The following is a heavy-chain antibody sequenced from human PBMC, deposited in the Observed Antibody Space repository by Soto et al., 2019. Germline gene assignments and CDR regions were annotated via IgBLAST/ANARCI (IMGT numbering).Heavy chain of an antibody. Sequence: PSETLSLTCAVSGGSISSGGYSWSWIRQPPGKGLEWIGYIYYSGSTYYNPSLKSRVTISVDTSKNQFSLKLSSVTAADTAVYYCARGLRYCISTSCHSYGMDVWGQGTTVTVSS. CDR1: GGSISSGGYS. CDR2: IYYSGST. V-gene: IGHV4-31*11. CDR3: ARGLRYCISTSCHSYGMDV. J-gene: IGHJ6*02. D-gene: IGHD2-2*01.